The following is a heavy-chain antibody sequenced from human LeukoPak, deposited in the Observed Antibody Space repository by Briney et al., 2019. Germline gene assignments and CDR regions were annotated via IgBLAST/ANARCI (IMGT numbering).Heavy chain of an antibody. CDR3: PTDHAAYCGGDCYVGYFDY. D-gene: IGHD2-21*02. CDR1: GGPFSSYA. V-gene: IGHV1-69*04. CDR2: FIPFFGIA. Sequence: SSVRVSCTASGGPFSSYAISWVRQAAGHRREWMGRFIPFFGIADYPHKLQCRVTITPDKPTSTAYMELSSLRSEHTAVYYCPTDHAAYCGGDCYVGYFDYWGQGTLVTVSS. J-gene: IGHJ4*02.